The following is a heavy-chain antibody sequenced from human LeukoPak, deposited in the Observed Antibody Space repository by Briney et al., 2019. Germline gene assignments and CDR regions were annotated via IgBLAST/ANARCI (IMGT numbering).Heavy chain of an antibody. D-gene: IGHD2-15*01. CDR1: GFTFSSYA. V-gene: IGHV3-23*01. Sequence: GGSLRLSCAASGFTFSSYAMSWVRQAPGKGLEWVSAISGRGGSTYYADSVKGRFTISRDNSKNTLYLQMNSLRAEDTAVYYSAKGYCSGGSCYAVFDYWGQGTLVTVSS. J-gene: IGHJ4*02. CDR2: ISGRGGST. CDR3: AKGYCSGGSCYAVFDY.